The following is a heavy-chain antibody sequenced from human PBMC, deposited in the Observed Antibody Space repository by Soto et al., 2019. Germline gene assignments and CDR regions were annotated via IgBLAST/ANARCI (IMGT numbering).Heavy chain of an antibody. Sequence: ASVKVYCKASGYTFTSYGISWVRQAPGQGLEWMGWISAYNGNTNYAQKLQGRVTMTTDTSTSTAYMELRSLRSDDTAVYYCARGGYCTSTSCYRSGYYYYGMDVWGQGTTVTVSS. V-gene: IGHV1-18*01. CDR3: ARGGYCTSTSCYRSGYYYYGMDV. CDR1: GYTFTSYG. J-gene: IGHJ6*02. CDR2: ISAYNGNT. D-gene: IGHD2-2*01.